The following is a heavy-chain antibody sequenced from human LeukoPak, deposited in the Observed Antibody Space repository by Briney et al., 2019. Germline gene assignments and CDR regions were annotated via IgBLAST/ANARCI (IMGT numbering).Heavy chain of an antibody. Sequence: ETLSLTCTVSGYSISSGYYWGWIRQPPGKGLEWIGSIYHGGSTYYNPSLKSRVTISVDTSKNQFSLKLSSVTAADTAVYFCARDSWPEVVRFDYWGQGTLVTVSS. CDR3: ARDSWPEVVRFDY. CDR2: IYHGGST. CDR1: GYSISSGYY. J-gene: IGHJ4*02. D-gene: IGHD1-14*01. V-gene: IGHV4-38-2*02.